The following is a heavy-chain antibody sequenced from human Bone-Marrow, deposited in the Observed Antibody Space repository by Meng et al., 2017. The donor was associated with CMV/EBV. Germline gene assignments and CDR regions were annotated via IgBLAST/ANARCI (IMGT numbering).Heavy chain of an antibody. D-gene: IGHD5-24*01. CDR3: ARVGDGYKGPLDY. CDR2: IYPADSDV. J-gene: IGHJ4*02. V-gene: IGHV5-51*01. CDR1: GYSFPSYW. Sequence: GESLKISCKGSGYSFPSYWIGWVRQMPGKGLEWMGMIYPADSDVRYSPSFQGQVTISADKSISTAYLQWSSLKASDTAVYYCARVGDGYKGPLDYWGQGTLVTVSS.